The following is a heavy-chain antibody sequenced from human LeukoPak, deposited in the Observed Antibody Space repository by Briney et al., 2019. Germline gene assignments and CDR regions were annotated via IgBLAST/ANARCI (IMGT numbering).Heavy chain of an antibody. Sequence: AASVKVSCKASGYTFTNYGISWVRQAPGQGLEWMGWISAYNGHTNYAQKLQGRVTMTTDTSTSTAYMELRSLRSDDTAVYYCARGYSGYDYEDYWGQGTLVTVSS. CDR3: ARGYSGYDYEDY. D-gene: IGHD5-12*01. CDR1: GYTFTNYG. V-gene: IGHV1-18*04. J-gene: IGHJ4*02. CDR2: ISAYNGHT.